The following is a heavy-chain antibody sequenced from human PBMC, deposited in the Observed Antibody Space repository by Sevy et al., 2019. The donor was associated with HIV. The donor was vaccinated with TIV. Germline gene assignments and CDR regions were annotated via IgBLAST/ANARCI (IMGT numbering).Heavy chain of an antibody. CDR2: INYNSGRV. V-gene: IGHV3-9*01. CDR1: GFTFEDYG. CDR3: AEGRITEAAYYYGLDV. Sequence: GGSLRLSCTTFGFTFEDYGMHWVRQSPEKGLEWVAGINYNSGRVGYVDSVKGRFTISRDNAKGSLYLQMTSLKPEDTAHYYCAEGRITEAAYYYGLDVWGQGTTVTVSS. D-gene: IGHD3-16*01. J-gene: IGHJ6*02.